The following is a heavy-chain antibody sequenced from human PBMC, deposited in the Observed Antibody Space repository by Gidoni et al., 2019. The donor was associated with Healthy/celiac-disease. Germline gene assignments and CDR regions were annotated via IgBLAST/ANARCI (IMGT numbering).Heavy chain of an antibody. CDR1: GFTFSGSA. CDR3: TSWDYDYVWGSYRDY. J-gene: IGHJ4*02. D-gene: IGHD3-16*02. Sequence: EVQLVESGGGLVQSGVSLKLSCAASGFTFSGSAMHWVRQASGKGLEWVGRIRSKANSYATAYAASVKGRFTISRDDSKNTAYLQMNSLKTEDTAVYYCTSWDYDYVWGSYRDYWGQGTLVTVSS. CDR2: IRSKANSYAT. V-gene: IGHV3-73*01.